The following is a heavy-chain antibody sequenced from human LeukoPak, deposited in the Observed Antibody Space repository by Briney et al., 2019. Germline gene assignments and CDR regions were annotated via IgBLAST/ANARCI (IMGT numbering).Heavy chain of an antibody. D-gene: IGHD4-17*01. Sequence: GGSLRLSCAASGFTFSAYWMTWVRQAPGKGLAWVANIIEGGDVKYYVDSVKGRFTISRDNAKNSLNLQMIRLRAEDTAVYYCAREGTPVTTSFASWGQGTLVTV. CDR1: GFTFSAYW. J-gene: IGHJ4*02. CDR3: AREGTPVTTSFAS. V-gene: IGHV3-7*01. CDR2: IIEGGDVK.